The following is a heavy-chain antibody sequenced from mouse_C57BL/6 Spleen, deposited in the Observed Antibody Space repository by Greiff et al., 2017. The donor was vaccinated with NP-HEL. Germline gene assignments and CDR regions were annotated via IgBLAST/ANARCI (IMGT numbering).Heavy chain of an antibody. CDR1: GFTFSSYA. D-gene: IGHD1-1*02. Sequence: EVKLVESGEGLVKPGGSLKLSCAASGFTFSSYAMSWVRQTPEKRLEWVAYISSGGDYIYYADTVKGRFTISRDNARNTLYLQMSSLKSEDTAMYYCTRGGLWTWYFDVWGTGTTVTVSS. CDR3: TRGGLWTWYFDV. CDR2: ISSGGDYI. J-gene: IGHJ1*03. V-gene: IGHV5-9-1*02.